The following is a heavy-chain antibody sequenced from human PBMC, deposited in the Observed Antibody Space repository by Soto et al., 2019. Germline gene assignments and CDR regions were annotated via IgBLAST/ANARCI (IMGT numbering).Heavy chain of an antibody. D-gene: IGHD2-15*01. CDR2: IYPGDSDT. CDR3: VKDVVFWP. Sequence: PGESLKISCKDSGCSFASSWIGWVRQMPGKGLEWMGVIYPGDSDTRYSPSFQGQVTISRDNSKNTLSLQMSSLRGDDTAMYYCVKDVVFWPWGQGTLVTVSS. CDR1: GCSFASSW. J-gene: IGHJ4*02. V-gene: IGHV5-51*01.